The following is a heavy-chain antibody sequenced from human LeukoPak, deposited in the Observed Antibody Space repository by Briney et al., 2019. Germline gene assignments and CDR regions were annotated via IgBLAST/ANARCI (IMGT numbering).Heavy chain of an antibody. Sequence: GGSLRLSCAASGFTFSSYGMSWVRQAPGKGLEWVSAISGSGGSTYYADSVKGRFTISRDNSKNTLYLQMNSLRAEDTALYYCSKRRGPAAVAPDYWGQGTLVTVSS. D-gene: IGHD2-2*01. J-gene: IGHJ4*01. CDR2: ISGSGGST. CDR3: SKRRGPAAVAPDY. CDR1: GFTFSSYG. V-gene: IGHV3-23*01.